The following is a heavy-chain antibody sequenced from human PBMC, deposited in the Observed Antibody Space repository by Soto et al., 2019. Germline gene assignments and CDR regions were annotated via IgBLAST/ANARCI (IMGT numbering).Heavy chain of an antibody. Sequence: QVPLVQSGAEVKKPGSSVRVSCKASGGTFSTYTISWVRQAPGQGLEWMGRIIPIVDRANYAQKFQGRVTITADKSTSTAYIELISLISDHTAVYYCARDLAITVPATMSYWGKGTLVTVSS. CDR2: IIPIVDRA. V-gene: IGHV1-69*08. CDR3: ARDLAITVPATMSY. D-gene: IGHD2-2*01. CDR1: GGTFSTYT. J-gene: IGHJ4*02.